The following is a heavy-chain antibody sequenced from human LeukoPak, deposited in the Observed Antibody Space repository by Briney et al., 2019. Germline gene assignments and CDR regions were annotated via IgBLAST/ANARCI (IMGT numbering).Heavy chain of an antibody. J-gene: IGHJ4*02. Sequence: EASVKVSCKASGYTFTSYGISWVRQAPGQGLEWMGWISAYNGNTNYAQKLQGRVTMTTDTSTSTAYMELRSLRSDGTAVYYCARDRVILGYCSSTSCYRNSLQYWGQGTLVTVSS. D-gene: IGHD2-2*01. V-gene: IGHV1-18*01. CDR2: ISAYNGNT. CDR1: GYTFTSYG. CDR3: ARDRVILGYCSSTSCYRNSLQY.